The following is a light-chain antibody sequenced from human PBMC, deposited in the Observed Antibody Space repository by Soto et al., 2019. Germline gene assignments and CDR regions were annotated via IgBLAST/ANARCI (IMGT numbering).Light chain of an antibody. CDR1: QSISSW. V-gene: IGKV1-5*03. CDR3: QQYNSYPWT. Sequence: DIQMTQSPSTLSASVGDRVTITCRASQSISSWLAWYQQKPGKAPKILIYKASSVESGVPSRFSGSGSGTEFTLTISSLQPDDFATYCCQQYNSYPWTFGQGTKVELK. CDR2: KAS. J-gene: IGKJ1*01.